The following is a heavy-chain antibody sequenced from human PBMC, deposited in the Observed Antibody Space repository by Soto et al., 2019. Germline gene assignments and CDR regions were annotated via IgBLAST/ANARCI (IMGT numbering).Heavy chain of an antibody. CDR3: AREKWLGSAFDI. CDR1: GFTFSSYW. CDR2: INQDGSEK. V-gene: IGHV3-7*03. Sequence: GGSLRLSCAASGFTFSSYWMSWVRQAPGKGLEWVANINQDGSEKYYVDSVKGRFTISRDNAKNSLYLQMNSLRAEDTAVYYWAREKWLGSAFDIWGQGTMVTVSS. J-gene: IGHJ3*02. D-gene: IGHD6-19*01.